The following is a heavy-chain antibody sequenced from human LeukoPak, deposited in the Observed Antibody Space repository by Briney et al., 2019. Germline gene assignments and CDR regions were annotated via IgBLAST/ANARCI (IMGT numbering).Heavy chain of an antibody. Sequence: PSETLSLTCAVSGYSISSGYYWGWIRQPPGKGLEWIGSIYHSGSTYYNPSLKSRVTISVDTSKNQFSLKLSSVTAADTAVYYCARKLYGDYRFDYWGQGTLVTVS. CDR3: ARKLYGDYRFDY. CDR1: GYSISSGYY. CDR2: IYHSGST. D-gene: IGHD4-17*01. V-gene: IGHV4-38-2*01. J-gene: IGHJ4*02.